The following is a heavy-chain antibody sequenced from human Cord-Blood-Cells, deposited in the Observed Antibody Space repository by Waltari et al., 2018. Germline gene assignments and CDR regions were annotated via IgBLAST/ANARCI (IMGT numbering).Heavy chain of an antibody. D-gene: IGHD3-3*01. CDR3: ARRPFWSGYYFDY. CDR2: IYTSGST. CDR1: GGSISSGSYS. Sequence: QVQLQESGPGLVKPSQTLSPTCTVSGGSISSGSYSWSLIRQPAGKGLEWIGYIYTSGSTNYNPSLKSRVTISVDTSKNQFSLKLSSVTAADTAVYYCARRPFWSGYYFDYWGQGTLVTVSS. J-gene: IGHJ4*02. V-gene: IGHV4-61*09.